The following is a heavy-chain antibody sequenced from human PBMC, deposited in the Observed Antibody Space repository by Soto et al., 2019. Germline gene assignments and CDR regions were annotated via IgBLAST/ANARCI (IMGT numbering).Heavy chain of an antibody. CDR3: AVGIKDYYYGMDV. J-gene: IGHJ6*02. CDR2: IISSSSYI. D-gene: IGHD3-16*01. Sequence: PGASLRLSCASPGFTLSSYSMNLVRQAPGKGLEWVSSIISSSSYIYYADSVKGRFTISRDNTKNSLYLQMNGLRAEETAVYYCAVGIKDYYYGMDVWGQGTTVTVSS. CDR1: GFTLSSYS. V-gene: IGHV3-21*01.